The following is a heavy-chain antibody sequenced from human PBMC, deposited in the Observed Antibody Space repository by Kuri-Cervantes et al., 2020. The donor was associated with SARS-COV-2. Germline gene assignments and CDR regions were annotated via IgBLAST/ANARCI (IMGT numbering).Heavy chain of an antibody. CDR3: ARDGSGSYFITHYYGMDV. J-gene: IGHJ6*02. Sequence: SETLSLTCTVSGGSVSGGSYYWSWIRQPPGKGLEWIGYIYYSGSTNYSPSLKSRVTISVDTSKNQFSLKLSSVTAADTAVYYCARDGSGSYFITHYYGMDVWGQGTTVTVSS. D-gene: IGHD3-10*01. CDR2: IYYSGST. V-gene: IGHV4-61*01. CDR1: GGSVSGGSYY.